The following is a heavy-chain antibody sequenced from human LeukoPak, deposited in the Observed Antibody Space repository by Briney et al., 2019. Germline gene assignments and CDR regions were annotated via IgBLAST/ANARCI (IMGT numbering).Heavy chain of an antibody. J-gene: IGHJ4*02. D-gene: IGHD6-19*01. V-gene: IGHV3-48*03. CDR1: GFTFSSYE. CDR2: ISSSSSYT. Sequence: GGSLRPSCAASGFTFSSYEMNWVRQAPGKGLEWVSYISSSSSYTNYADSVKGRFTNSRDNAKNSLYLRMNSLRAEDTAVYYCARDAVAGTFDGTFDYWGQGTLVTVSS. CDR3: ARDAVAGTFDGTFDY.